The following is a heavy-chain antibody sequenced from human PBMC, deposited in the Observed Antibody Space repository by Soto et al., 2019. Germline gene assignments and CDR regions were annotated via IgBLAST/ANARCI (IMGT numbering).Heavy chain of an antibody. CDR1: GGSSSSGDYY. J-gene: IGHJ5*02. CDR2: IYYSGST. Sequence: SETLSLTCTVSGGSSSSGDYYWSWIRQPPGKGLEWIGYIYYSGSTYYNPSLKSRVAISVDTSKNQFSLKLSSVTAADTAVYYCARERPDGARLDPWGQGTLVTVSS. D-gene: IGHD6-6*01. V-gene: IGHV4-30-4*01. CDR3: ARERPDGARLDP.